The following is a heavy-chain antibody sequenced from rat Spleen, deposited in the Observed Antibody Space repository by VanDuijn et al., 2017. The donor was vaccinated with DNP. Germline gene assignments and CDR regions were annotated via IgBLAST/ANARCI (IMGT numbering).Heavy chain of an antibody. CDR3: ARGSIAAISTWDY. CDR2: ISKDSNTI. V-gene: IGHV4-2*01. J-gene: IGHJ2*01. CDR1: GFNFNDYW. Sequence: EVRLVESGGGLVQPGRSLKLSCAASGFNFNDYWMAWVRQAPGKGLEWIGDISKDSNTINYTPSLKDKFTISRDNGQNTLYLQMSKLGSEDTAIYYCARGSIAAISTWDYWGQGVMVTVSS. D-gene: IGHD1-2*01.